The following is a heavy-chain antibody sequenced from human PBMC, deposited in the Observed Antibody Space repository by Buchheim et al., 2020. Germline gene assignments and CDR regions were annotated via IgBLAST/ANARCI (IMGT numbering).Heavy chain of an antibody. J-gene: IGHJ4*02. CDR2: LSYDEHHK. D-gene: IGHD3-22*01. Sequence: QVYLIESGGGVVQPGGSLRLSCAASGFTFSTYPINWVRQAPGKGLEWVAVLSYDEHHKYYTDSVKGRFTISRDNSRNILYLQMSSLRTEETAVYYCARLGKARSGHYLPFDYGGQGTL. CDR1: GFTFSTYP. V-gene: IGHV3-30-3*01. CDR3: ARLGKARSGHYLPFDY.